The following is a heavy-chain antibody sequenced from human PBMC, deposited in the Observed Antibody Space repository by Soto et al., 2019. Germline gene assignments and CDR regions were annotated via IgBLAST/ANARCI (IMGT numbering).Heavy chain of an antibody. CDR2: IYWDDDK. V-gene: IGHV2-5*02. D-gene: IGHD3-3*01. CDR3: AHSRPPVGVHHYDFWSLDY. CDR1: GVSLSTTGVG. J-gene: IGHJ4*02. Sequence: QITLKESGPTLMKPTQTLTLTCTVSGVSLSTTGVGVGWIRQPPGKALEWLALIYWDDDKRYSPSLESRLTLTKDTSKNEVVLTITNTGPEDTATYYCAHSRPPVGVHHYDFWSLDYWGQGTLVTVSS.